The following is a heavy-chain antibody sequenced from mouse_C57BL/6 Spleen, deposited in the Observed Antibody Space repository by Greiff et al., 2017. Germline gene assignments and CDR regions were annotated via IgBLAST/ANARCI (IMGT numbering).Heavy chain of an antibody. CDR1: GYAFSSYW. V-gene: IGHV1-80*01. Sequence: VKLVESGAELVKPGASVKISCKASGYAFSSYWMNWVKQRPGKGLEWIGQIYPGDGDTNYNGKFKGKATLTADKSSSTAYMQLSSLTSEDSAVYFCARGDYYGSSPWFAYWGQGTLVTVSA. CDR2: IYPGDGDT. D-gene: IGHD1-1*01. CDR3: ARGDYYGSSPWFAY. J-gene: IGHJ3*01.